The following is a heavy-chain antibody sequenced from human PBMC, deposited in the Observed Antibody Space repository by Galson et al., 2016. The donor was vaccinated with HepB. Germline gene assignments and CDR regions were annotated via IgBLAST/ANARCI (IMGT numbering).Heavy chain of an antibody. V-gene: IGHV4-39*01. Sequence: LSLTCAVSGASLDSGNTYFWGWIRQPPGKGLEWLASIYHSGLTHHNPSLTSRVTVSVDSSKTQFPLKLASVTAAATAVYYWVRHVGASKVDGYDYWGQGIQVTVSA. CDR3: VRHVGASKVDGYDY. CDR2: IYHSGLT. J-gene: IGHJ4*02. CDR1: GASLDSGNTYF. D-gene: IGHD5-24*01.